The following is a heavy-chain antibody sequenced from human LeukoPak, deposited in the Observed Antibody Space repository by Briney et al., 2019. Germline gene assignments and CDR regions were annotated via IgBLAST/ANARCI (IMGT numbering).Heavy chain of an antibody. Sequence: GGSLRLSCAASGFTFSSYAMSWVRQAPGKGLEWVSAISGSGGSTYYADSVKGRFTISRDNSKNTLYLQMNSLGAEDTAVYYCAKLRNYYGCFDYWGQGTLVTVSS. D-gene: IGHD3-10*01. V-gene: IGHV3-23*01. CDR1: GFTFSSYA. J-gene: IGHJ4*02. CDR3: AKLRNYYGCFDY. CDR2: ISGSGGST.